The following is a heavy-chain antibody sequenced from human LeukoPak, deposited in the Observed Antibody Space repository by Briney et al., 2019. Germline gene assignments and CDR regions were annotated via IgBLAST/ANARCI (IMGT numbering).Heavy chain of an antibody. CDR1: GFTFSSYS. V-gene: IGHV3-21*01. CDR3: ARAEGSGSSLDY. J-gene: IGHJ4*02. Sequence: GGSLRLSCAASGFTFSSYSMNWVRQAPGKGLEWVSSISRSTSHIYYADSVKGRFTISRDNAKNSLYLQMDSLRAEDTAVYYCARAEGSGSSLDYWGQGTLVTVSS. D-gene: IGHD3-10*01. CDR2: ISRSTSHI.